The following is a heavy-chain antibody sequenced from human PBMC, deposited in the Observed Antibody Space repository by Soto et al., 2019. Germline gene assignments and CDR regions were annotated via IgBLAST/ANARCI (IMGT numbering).Heavy chain of an antibody. CDR3: ARDSAAGTKLNKKPHNWFDP. Sequence: QVQLVQSGAEVKKPGASVKVSCKASGYTFTSYYMHWVRQAPGQGLEWMGIINPSGGSTSYAQKFQGRVTMTRDTSTSTVYMELSSLRSEDTAVYYCARDSAAGTKLNKKPHNWFDPWGQGTLVTVSS. CDR2: INPSGGST. CDR1: GYTFTSYY. J-gene: IGHJ5*02. V-gene: IGHV1-46*01. D-gene: IGHD6-13*01.